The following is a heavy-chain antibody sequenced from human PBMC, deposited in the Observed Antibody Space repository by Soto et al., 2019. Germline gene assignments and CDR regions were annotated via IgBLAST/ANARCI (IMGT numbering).Heavy chain of an antibody. D-gene: IGHD6-13*01. V-gene: IGHV4-39*02. CDR2: IYYSGST. Sequence: SETLSLTCSVLGGSISSSSYYWGWIRQPPGKGLEWIGRIYYSGSTYYNPSLKSRVTISVDTAKNQFSLKLSSVTAADTAVYYCARDGGPGSSQNGMDVWGQGTTVTVSS. J-gene: IGHJ6*02. CDR3: ARDGGPGSSQNGMDV. CDR1: GGSISSSSYY.